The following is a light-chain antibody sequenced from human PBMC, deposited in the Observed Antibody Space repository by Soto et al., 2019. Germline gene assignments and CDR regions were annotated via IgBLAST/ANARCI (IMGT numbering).Light chain of an antibody. CDR1: QTFTRSY. J-gene: IGKJ5*01. CDR2: GIS. CDR3: HQYDGSPIT. Sequence: EIVLTQSPGTLSLSPGERATLSCRASQTFTRSYLAWYQHKPGQAPRLLISGISRRAPGIPDRFSGDGPGTDFTLTISRLEPEDYAVYYCHQYDGSPITFGQATRLEI. V-gene: IGKV3-20*01.